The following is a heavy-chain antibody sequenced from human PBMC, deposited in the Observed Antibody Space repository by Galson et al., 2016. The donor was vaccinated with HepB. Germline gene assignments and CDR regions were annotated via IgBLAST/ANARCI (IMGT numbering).Heavy chain of an antibody. V-gene: IGHV4-39*01. CDR1: GGSISTTSYY. CDR2: INYSGST. Sequence: SETLSLTCTVSGGSISTTSYYWGWIRQPPGKGLEWIGTINYSGSTYYNPSLKSRVTISVDTSNNQFSLKLYSVTASDTAVYYCARHDIAGKNWFDPWGQGTLVTVSS. D-gene: IGHD6-13*01. CDR3: ARHDIAGKNWFDP. J-gene: IGHJ5*02.